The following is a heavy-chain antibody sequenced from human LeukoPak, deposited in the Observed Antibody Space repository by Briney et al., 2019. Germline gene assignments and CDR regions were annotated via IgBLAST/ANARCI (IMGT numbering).Heavy chain of an antibody. Sequence: GGSLRLSCAASGFTFSSYAMSWVRQAPGKGLEWVSATSGSGGDTYYADSVKGRFTISRDNAKNSLYLQMNTLRDEDTAIYYCARYTTGFDYWGQGTLVTVSS. CDR2: TSGSGGDT. J-gene: IGHJ4*02. D-gene: IGHD1-14*01. V-gene: IGHV3-23*01. CDR3: ARYTTGFDY. CDR1: GFTFSSYA.